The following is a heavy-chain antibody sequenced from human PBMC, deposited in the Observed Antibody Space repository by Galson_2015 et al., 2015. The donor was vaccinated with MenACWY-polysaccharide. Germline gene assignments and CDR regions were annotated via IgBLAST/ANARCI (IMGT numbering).Heavy chain of an antibody. V-gene: IGHV3-33*01. D-gene: IGHD6-6*01. J-gene: IGHJ3*01. Sequence: SLRLSCAASGSRFSNSGMHWVRQAPGKGLEWVAVIQYDGSKIVYADSVKGRFTISRDNSKNTLFLEMNSLGAEDTSVYYCAREVSLLVFHACDAWGPGKIVTVSS. CDR3: AREVSLLVFHACDA. CDR1: GSRFSNSG. CDR2: IQYDGSKI.